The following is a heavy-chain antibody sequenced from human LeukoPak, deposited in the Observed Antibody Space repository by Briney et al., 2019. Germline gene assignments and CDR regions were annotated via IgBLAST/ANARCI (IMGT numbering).Heavy chain of an antibody. Sequence: SETLSLTCTVSGGSISSYYWSWIRQPAGKGLEWIGRIYTSGSTNYNPSLKSRVTMSVDTSKNQFSLKLSSVTAADTAVYYCARGGHVSGILQNWFDPWGQGTLVTVSS. CDR2: IYTSGST. V-gene: IGHV4-4*07. CDR3: ARGGHVSGILQNWFDP. CDR1: GGSISSYY. J-gene: IGHJ5*02. D-gene: IGHD3-10*01.